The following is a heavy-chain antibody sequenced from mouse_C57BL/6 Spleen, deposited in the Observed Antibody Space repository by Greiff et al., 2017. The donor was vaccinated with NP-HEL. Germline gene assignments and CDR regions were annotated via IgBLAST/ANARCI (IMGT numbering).Heavy chain of an antibody. CDR1: GYSITSGYY. J-gene: IGHJ3*01. CDR3: AREDDYVAY. Sequence: VQLKESGPGLVKPSQSLSLTCSVTGYSITSGYYWNWIRQFPGNKLEWMGYISYDGSNNYNPSLKNRISITRDTSKNQFFLKLNSVTTEDTATYYCAREDDYVAYGGQGTLVTVSA. D-gene: IGHD2-4*01. CDR2: ISYDGSN. V-gene: IGHV3-6*01.